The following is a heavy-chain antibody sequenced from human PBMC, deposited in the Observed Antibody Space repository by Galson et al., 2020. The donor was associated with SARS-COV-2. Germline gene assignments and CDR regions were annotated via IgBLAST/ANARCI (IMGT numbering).Heavy chain of an antibody. J-gene: IGHJ5*02. D-gene: IGHD3-16*01. V-gene: IGHV3-11*01. CDR2: ISLRGTTI. CDR1: GFTFTDAH. Sequence: GGSLKISCAASGFTFTDAHMTWIRQAPGKGLEWVSYISLRGTTIFYADSVRGRFTISRDNAKNSLYLQMSSLRDEDTAVYYCARESWGTLDPWGQGTLVTVSS. CDR3: ARESWGTLDP.